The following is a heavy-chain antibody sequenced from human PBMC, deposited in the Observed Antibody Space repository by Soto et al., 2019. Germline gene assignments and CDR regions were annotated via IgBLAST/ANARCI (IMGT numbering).Heavy chain of an antibody. CDR1: GFTFSSYA. J-gene: IGHJ4*02. D-gene: IGHD6-13*01. V-gene: IGHV3-23*01. CDR2: ISGSGGST. CDR3: ARGSSAGKGSPPDF. Sequence: GGSLRLSCAASGFTFSSYAMSWVRQAPGKGLEWVSAISGSGGSTYYADSVKGRFTISRDNSKNTLYLQMNSLRAEDTAVYYCARGSSAGKGSPPDFWGQGSLVTVSS.